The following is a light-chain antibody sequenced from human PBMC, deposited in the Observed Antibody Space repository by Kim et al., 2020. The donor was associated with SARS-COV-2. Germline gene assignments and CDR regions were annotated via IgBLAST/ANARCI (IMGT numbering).Light chain of an antibody. CDR2: RDN. CDR3: QAWDSSTAYV. CDR1: KLGNKY. Sequence: SYELTQPPSVSVSPGQTASITCSGDKLGNKYVCWYQQKPGQSPVLVIHRDNKRPSGIPERFSGSNSENTATLTISGTQAMDEADYYCQAWDSSTAYVFGT. V-gene: IGLV3-1*01. J-gene: IGLJ1*01.